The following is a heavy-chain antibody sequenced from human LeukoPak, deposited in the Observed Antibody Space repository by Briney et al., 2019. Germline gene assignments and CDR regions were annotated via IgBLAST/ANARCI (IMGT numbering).Heavy chain of an antibody. CDR1: GSAFTSNS. CDR3: ARNFMVRGVIPYY. D-gene: IGHD3-10*01. V-gene: IGHV1-18*01. Sequence: ASVKVSCKASGSAFTSNSISMRRQAPGQGLEWMGWISAYNGNTNYAQKLQGRVTMTTDTSTSTAYMELKSVGYDSTAVYNCARNFMVRGVIPYYWGQGTLVTVSS. CDR2: ISAYNGNT. J-gene: IGHJ4*02.